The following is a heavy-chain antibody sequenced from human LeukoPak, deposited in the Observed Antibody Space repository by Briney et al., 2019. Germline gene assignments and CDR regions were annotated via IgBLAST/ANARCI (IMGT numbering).Heavy chain of an antibody. Sequence: GGSLRLSCAASGFTFSSYWMSWVRQAPGKRLEWVANTQQDGSEKYYVDSVKGRFTISRDNAKNSLYLQMNSLRAGDTAVYYCARDYYDSSGLDDAFDIWGQGTMVTVSS. CDR3: ARDYYDSSGLDDAFDI. J-gene: IGHJ3*02. D-gene: IGHD3-22*01. V-gene: IGHV3-7*01. CDR2: TQQDGSEK. CDR1: GFTFSSYW.